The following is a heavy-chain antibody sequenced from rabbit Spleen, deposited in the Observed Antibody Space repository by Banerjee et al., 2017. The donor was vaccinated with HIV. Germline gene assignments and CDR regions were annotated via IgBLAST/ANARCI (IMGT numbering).Heavy chain of an antibody. V-gene: IGHV1S45*01. Sequence: QEQLVESGGGLVQPEGSLTLTCTASGFSFSNNYYMCWVRQAPGKGLEWIACVYAGSSGTTYYASWAKGRFTISKTSSTTVTLQMTSLTAADTATYFCARGTAYYAGFGYAMHPFNLWGQGTLVTVS. CDR1: GFSFSNNYY. CDR3: ARGTAYYAGFGYAMHPFNL. D-gene: IGHD6-1*01. CDR2: VYAGSSGTT. J-gene: IGHJ4*01.